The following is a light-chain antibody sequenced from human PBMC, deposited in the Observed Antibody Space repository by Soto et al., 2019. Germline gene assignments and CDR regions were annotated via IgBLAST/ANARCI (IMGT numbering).Light chain of an antibody. Sequence: QSVLTQPASVSGSPGQSITISCTGTSSDVGGYKYVSWYQQHPGKAPKLMIYGVSNRPSGVSSRFSGSKSGNTASLTISGLQAEDEADYYCISYTGSSTSYVFGSGTKLTVL. CDR1: SSDVGGYKY. CDR3: ISYTGSSTSYV. J-gene: IGLJ1*01. V-gene: IGLV2-14*01. CDR2: GVS.